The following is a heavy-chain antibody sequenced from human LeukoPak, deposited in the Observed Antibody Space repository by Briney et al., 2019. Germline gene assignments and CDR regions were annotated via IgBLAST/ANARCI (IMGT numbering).Heavy chain of an antibody. CDR2: TYYRSKWYN. J-gene: IGHJ6*03. CDR3: SRGAAVHIVATIDPYYYYYMDV. CDR1: GDSVSSNSAA. D-gene: IGHD5-12*01. V-gene: IGHV6-1*01. Sequence: SQTLSLTCAISGDSVSSNSAAWNWIRQSPSRGLEWLGRTYYRSKWYNDYAVSVKSRITINPDTSKNQFSLQLNSVTPEDTAVYYCSRGAAVHIVATIDPYYYYYMDVWGKGTTVTVPS.